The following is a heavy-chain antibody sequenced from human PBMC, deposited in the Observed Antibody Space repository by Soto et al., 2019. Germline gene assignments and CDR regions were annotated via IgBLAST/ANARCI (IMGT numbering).Heavy chain of an antibody. Sequence: PGGSLRLSCAASGFTFSSYGMHWVRQAPGKGLEWVAVIWYDGSNKYYADSVKGRFTISRDNSKNTLYLQMNSLRAEDTAVYYCARDYDSSGYPRYYFVYWGQGTLVTVSS. CDR2: IWYDGSNK. CDR3: ARDYDSSGYPRYYFVY. D-gene: IGHD3-22*01. V-gene: IGHV3-33*01. CDR1: GFTFSSYG. J-gene: IGHJ4*02.